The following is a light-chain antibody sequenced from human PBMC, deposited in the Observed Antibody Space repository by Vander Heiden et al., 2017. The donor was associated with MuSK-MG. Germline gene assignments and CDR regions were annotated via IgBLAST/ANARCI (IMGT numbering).Light chain of an antibody. CDR1: QDIRNY. J-gene: IGKJ4*01. CDR2: AAS. Sequence: DIQMTQSPSSLSASVGDRVTITCRASQDIRNYLAWFQQKPGKAPKSLIYAASNLQSGVPSKFSGGGSGTDFTLTIDSLQPEDFTTYYCQHDETSPITFGGGTKVDIK. CDR3: QHDETSPIT. V-gene: IGKV1-16*02.